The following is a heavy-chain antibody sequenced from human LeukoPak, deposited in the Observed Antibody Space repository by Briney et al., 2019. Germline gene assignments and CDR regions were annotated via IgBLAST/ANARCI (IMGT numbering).Heavy chain of an antibody. CDR1: GGSISSGDYY. CDR2: IYYSGST. D-gene: IGHD6-19*01. J-gene: IGHJ4*02. Sequence: PSQTLSLTCTVSGGSISSGDYYWSWIRQPPGKGLEWIVYIYYSGSTYYNPSLKSRVTISVDTSNNQFSLKLSSVTAADTAVYYCARERYSSGWYNHYFDYWGQGTLVTVSS. V-gene: IGHV4-30-4*08. CDR3: ARERYSSGWYNHYFDY.